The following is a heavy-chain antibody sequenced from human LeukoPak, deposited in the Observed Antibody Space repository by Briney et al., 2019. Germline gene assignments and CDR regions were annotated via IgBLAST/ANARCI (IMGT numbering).Heavy chain of an antibody. V-gene: IGHV3-23*01. CDR1: GITLSNYG. Sequence: GGSLRLSCSVSGITLSNYGMSWVRQPPGKSLEWVAGISGSGGKTNYADSVKGRFTISRDNPKNTLYLQMSSLRVEDTAVYFCAKRGVVIRVFLVGFHKEAYYFDSWGQGALVTVSS. CDR3: AKRGVVIRVFLVGFHKEAYYFDS. J-gene: IGHJ4*02. D-gene: IGHD3-10*01. CDR2: ISGSGGKT.